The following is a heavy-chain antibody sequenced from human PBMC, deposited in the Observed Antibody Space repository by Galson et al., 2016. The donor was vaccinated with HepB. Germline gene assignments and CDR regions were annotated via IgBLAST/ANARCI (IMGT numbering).Heavy chain of an antibody. V-gene: IGHV3-7*01. D-gene: IGHD6-19*01. CDR1: GFRFSAYW. J-gene: IGHJ3*02. CDR3: WSGYTSGI. CDR2: INEDGSRT. Sequence: SLRLSCAASGFRFSAYWLAWVRQAPGKGLEYVANINEDGSRTHYLDSAKGRFTISRDNAKNSVALQMDSLRADDTALYYRWSGYTSGIWGQGTRVTVSS.